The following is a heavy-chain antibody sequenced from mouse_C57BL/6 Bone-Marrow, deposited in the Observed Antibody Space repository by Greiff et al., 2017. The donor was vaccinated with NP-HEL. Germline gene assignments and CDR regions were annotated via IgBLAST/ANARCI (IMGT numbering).Heavy chain of an antibody. CDR3: ARSQLRPYFDY. Sequence: QVQLQQSGAELARPGASVKLSCKASGYTFTSYGISWVKQRTGQGLEWIGEIYPRSGNTYYNEKFKGKATLTADKSSSTAYMELRSLTSEYSAVDFCARSQLRPYFDYWGQGTTLTVSS. D-gene: IGHD3-2*02. J-gene: IGHJ2*01. V-gene: IGHV1-81*01. CDR2: IYPRSGNT. CDR1: GYTFTSYG.